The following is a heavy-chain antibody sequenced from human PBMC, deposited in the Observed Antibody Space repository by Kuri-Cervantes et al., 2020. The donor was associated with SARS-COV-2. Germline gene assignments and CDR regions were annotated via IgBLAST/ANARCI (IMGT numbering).Heavy chain of an antibody. J-gene: IGHJ4*02. V-gene: IGHV3-23*01. D-gene: IGHD3-3*01. CDR3: AKVGDYDFWSGYDRENYFDY. CDR1: GFTFSSYA. Sequence: GGFLRLSCAASGFTFSSYAMSWVRQAQGKGLEWVSAISGSGGSTYYADSVKGRFTISRDNTKNTLYLQMNSLRAEDTAGYYCAKVGDYDFWSGYDRENYFDYWGQGTLVTVSS. CDR2: ISGSGGST.